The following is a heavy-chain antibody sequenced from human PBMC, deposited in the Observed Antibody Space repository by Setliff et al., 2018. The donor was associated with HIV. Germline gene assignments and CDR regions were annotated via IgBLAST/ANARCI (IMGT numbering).Heavy chain of an antibody. CDR3: ARKFRPGHGVDV. CDR1: GFTVTTYW. V-gene: IGHV3-7*01. Sequence: GGSLRLSWAASGFTVTTYWMTWIRQAPGKGLEWVANIDRDGSETNYVDSVKGRFTIFRDNAKSSMYLQMNSLRVEDTAIYYCARKFRPGHGVDVWGQGTTVTVSS. CDR2: IDRDGSET. J-gene: IGHJ6*02. D-gene: IGHD3-10*01.